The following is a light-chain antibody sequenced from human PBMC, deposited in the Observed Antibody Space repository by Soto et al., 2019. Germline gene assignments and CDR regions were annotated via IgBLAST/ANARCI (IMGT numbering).Light chain of an antibody. J-gene: IGKJ5*01. Sequence: DIVMSQSQGSLSVSLGERATIHCKSIQSVLYSAKKKNFLTWYQHKPGQPPKLLIYWASTRKSGVPDRFTGSGSGTDFTLTIYTLQAEAVAVYYCQQHYIILITFGQGTLLEIK. V-gene: IGKV4-1*01. CDR3: QQHYIILIT. CDR2: WAS. CDR1: QSVLYSAKKKNF.